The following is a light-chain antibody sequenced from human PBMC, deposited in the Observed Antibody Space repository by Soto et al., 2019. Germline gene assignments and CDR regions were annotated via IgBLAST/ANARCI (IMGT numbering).Light chain of an antibody. CDR1: QSVSSSY. V-gene: IGKV3-20*01. CDR3: QQYDSSPRT. Sequence: EIVLTQSPGTLSLSPGERATVSCRASQSVSSSYLAWYQQIPGQAPRLLIYRTSNRATGIPDRFSGSGSGTDFTLTISRLEPEDFAVYWCQQYDSSPRTFGQGTKVDIK. J-gene: IGKJ1*01. CDR2: RTS.